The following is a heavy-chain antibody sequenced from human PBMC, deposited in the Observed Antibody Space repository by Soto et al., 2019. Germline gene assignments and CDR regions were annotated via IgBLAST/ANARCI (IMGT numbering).Heavy chain of an antibody. CDR2: ISGGGGSR. V-gene: IGHV3-23*01. Sequence: PGGSLRLSCAASGFTFSNYAMSWVRQAPGKGLEWVSAISGGGGSRYYADSVKGRFTISRDNSKNTLYLQMNSLRAEDTAVYYCAKHYYDSSAIFDYWGQGTLVTVSS. D-gene: IGHD3-22*01. J-gene: IGHJ4*02. CDR3: AKHYYDSSAIFDY. CDR1: GFTFSNYA.